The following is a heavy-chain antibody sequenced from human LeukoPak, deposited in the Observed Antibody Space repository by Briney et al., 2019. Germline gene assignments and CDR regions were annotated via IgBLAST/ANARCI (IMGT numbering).Heavy chain of an antibody. Sequence: GGSLRLSCAASGFTFSSYGMHWVRQAPGKGLEWVAVIWYDGSNKYYADSVKGRFTISRDNSKNTLYLQMNSLRAEDTAVYYCARAGAGYSYGYLIDYWGQGTLVTVPS. CDR3: ARAGAGYSYGYLIDY. CDR1: GFTFSSYG. J-gene: IGHJ4*02. D-gene: IGHD5-18*01. CDR2: IWYDGSNK. V-gene: IGHV3-33*01.